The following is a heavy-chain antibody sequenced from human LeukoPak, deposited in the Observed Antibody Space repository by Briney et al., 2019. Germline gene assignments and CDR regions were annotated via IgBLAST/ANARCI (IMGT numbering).Heavy chain of an antibody. Sequence: GGSLRLSCVASEFTFSSYWMSWVRQAPGKGLEWVSAISGSGGSTYYADSVKGRFTISRDNSKNTLYLQMNSLRAEDTAVYYCAKDQTRNYYGSGSYDYWGQGTLVTVSS. CDR2: ISGSGGST. V-gene: IGHV3-23*01. J-gene: IGHJ4*02. D-gene: IGHD3-10*01. CDR1: EFTFSSYW. CDR3: AKDQTRNYYGSGSYDY.